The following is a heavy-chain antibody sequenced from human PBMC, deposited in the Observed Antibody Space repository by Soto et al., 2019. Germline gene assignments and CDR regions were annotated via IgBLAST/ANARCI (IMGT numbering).Heavy chain of an antibody. Sequence: EVQLLESGGGLVQPGGSLVLSCAASGFTFSSYAMSWVRQAPGKGLEWVSSISGGGNDAYYADSVKGRVTISRYKSRKTLYLQMNSLRADDTAIFYCTRSLFLASTGIEPFDLWGQGTLVTVSS. CDR3: TRSLFLASTGIEPFDL. J-gene: IGHJ4*02. V-gene: IGHV3-23*01. CDR2: ISGGGNDA. CDR1: GFTFSSYA. D-gene: IGHD6-13*01.